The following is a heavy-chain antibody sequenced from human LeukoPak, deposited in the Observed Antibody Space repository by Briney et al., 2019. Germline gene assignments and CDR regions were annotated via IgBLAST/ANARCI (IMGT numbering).Heavy chain of an antibody. Sequence: GGSLRLSCAASGFTFSSYAVSWVRQAPGKGLEWVSAISGSGGSTYYAYSVKGRFTISRDNSKDTLYLQMNSLRAEDTAVYYCAKEIAYYDFWSGYPYYYYGMDVWGQGTTVTVSS. CDR2: ISGSGGST. J-gene: IGHJ6*02. CDR1: GFTFSSYA. V-gene: IGHV3-23*01. D-gene: IGHD3-3*01. CDR3: AKEIAYYDFWSGYPYYYYGMDV.